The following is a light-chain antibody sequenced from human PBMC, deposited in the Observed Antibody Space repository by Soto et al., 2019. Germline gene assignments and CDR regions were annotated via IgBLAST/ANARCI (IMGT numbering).Light chain of an antibody. Sequence: AIQMAQSPSSLSDSVGDSVTITCRASQGIGTDSGWIQQKPGKAPKLLIYAAATLQSGVPSRFSGSRSGPDFTLTISSLQPEDFATYYCLQDHNYPLTFGGGTKVEIK. J-gene: IGKJ4*01. V-gene: IGKV1-6*02. CDR3: LQDHNYPLT. CDR1: QGIGTD. CDR2: AAA.